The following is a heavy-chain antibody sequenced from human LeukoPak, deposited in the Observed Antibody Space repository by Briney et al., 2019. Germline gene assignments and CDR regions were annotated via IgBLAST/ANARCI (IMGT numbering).Heavy chain of an antibody. CDR1: GGSISSYY. CDR2: IYYSGST. V-gene: IGHV4-59*01. Sequence: SETLSLTCTVSGGSISSYYWSWIRQPPGKGLEWIGYIYYSGSTNYNPSLKSRVTISVDTSKNQFSLKLSSVTAADTAVYYCARGGYYGSGSYQPHWFDPWGQGTLVTVSS. D-gene: IGHD3-10*01. CDR3: ARGGYYGSGSYQPHWFDP. J-gene: IGHJ5*02.